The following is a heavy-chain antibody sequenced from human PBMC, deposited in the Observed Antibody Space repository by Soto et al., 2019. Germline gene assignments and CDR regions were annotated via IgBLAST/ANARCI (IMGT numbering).Heavy chain of an antibody. J-gene: IGHJ3*02. CDR3: ARDGGGGDAFDI. D-gene: IGHD6-25*01. CDR2: IYTSGNT. Sequence: SETLSLTSTVSGGSISTYYWNWIRQPAGRGLEWIGRIYTSGNTFYNPSLKSRVTMSVDTSKNQFSLRLSSVSAADTAVYFCARDGGGGDAFDIWGQGTVVTVSS. CDR1: GGSISTYY. V-gene: IGHV4-4*07.